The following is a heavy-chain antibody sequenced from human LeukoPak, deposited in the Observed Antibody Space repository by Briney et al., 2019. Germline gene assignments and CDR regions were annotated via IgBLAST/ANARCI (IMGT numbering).Heavy chain of an antibody. CDR1: GGSFSGYY. D-gene: IGHD3-22*01. Sequence: SETLSLTCAVYGGSFSGYYWSWIRQPPGKGLEWIGEINHSGSTNYNPSLKSRVTISVDTSKNQFSLKLSSVTAADTAVYYCARDNYYYDSSGSQPFDYWGQGTLVTVSS. CDR3: ARDNYYYDSSGSQPFDY. V-gene: IGHV4-34*01. CDR2: INHSGST. J-gene: IGHJ4*02.